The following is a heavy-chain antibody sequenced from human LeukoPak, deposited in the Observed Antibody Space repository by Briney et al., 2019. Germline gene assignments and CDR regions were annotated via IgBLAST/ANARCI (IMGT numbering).Heavy chain of an antibody. Sequence: ESLRLSCAASGFTFSSYAMSWVRQAPGKGLEWVSAISGSGGSTYYADSVKGRFTISRDNSKNTLYLQMNSLRAEDTAVYYCAKVLHRLSVAGTGYWGQGTLVTVSS. V-gene: IGHV3-23*01. J-gene: IGHJ4*02. CDR3: AKVLHRLSVAGTGY. CDR2: ISGSGGST. D-gene: IGHD6-19*01. CDR1: GFTFSSYA.